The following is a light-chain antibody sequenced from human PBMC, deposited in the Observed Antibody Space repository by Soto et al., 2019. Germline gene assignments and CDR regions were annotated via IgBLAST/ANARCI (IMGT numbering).Light chain of an antibody. Sequence: QSVLTQPASVSGSPGQSIIISCSGSSNDVGGYNLVSWYQHHPDKAPKVIIYEGTKRPSGLSTRFSGSKSGNTASLTISGLQAEDEAHYYCCSYAGGRTYVFGSGTKVTVL. CDR2: EGT. CDR3: CSYAGGRTYV. V-gene: IGLV2-23*01. J-gene: IGLJ1*01. CDR1: SNDVGGYNL.